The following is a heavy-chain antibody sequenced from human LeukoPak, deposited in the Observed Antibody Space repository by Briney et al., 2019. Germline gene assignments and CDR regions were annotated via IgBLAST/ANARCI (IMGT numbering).Heavy chain of an antibody. CDR1: GFTFSSYE. V-gene: IGHV3-48*03. Sequence: GGSLRLSCAASGFTFSSYEMNWVRQAPGKGLEWVSYISSSGSTIYYADSVKGRFTISRDNAKNSLYLQMNSLRAEDTAVYYCARGPGHHYYYYYMDVWGKGPTVTVSS. J-gene: IGHJ6*03. CDR3: ARGPGHHYYYYYMDV. CDR2: ISSSGSTI.